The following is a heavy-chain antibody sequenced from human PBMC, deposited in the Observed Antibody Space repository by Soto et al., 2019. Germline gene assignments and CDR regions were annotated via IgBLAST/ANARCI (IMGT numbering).Heavy chain of an antibody. J-gene: IGHJ4*02. V-gene: IGHV1-18*01. D-gene: IGHD3-22*01. CDR3: ARAYDSSGYYSFRYYFDY. CDR1: GYTFTSYG. CDR2: ISAYNGNT. Sequence: ASVKVSCKXSGYTFTSYGISWVRQAPGQGLEWMGWISAYNGNTNYAQKLQGRVTMTTDTSTSTAYMELRSLRSDDTAVYYCARAYDSSGYYSFRYYFDYWGQGTLVTVSS.